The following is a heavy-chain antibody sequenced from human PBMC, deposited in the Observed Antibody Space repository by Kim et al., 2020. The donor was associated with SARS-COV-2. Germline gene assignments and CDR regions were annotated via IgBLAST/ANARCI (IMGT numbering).Heavy chain of an antibody. CDR1: GYSFTSYW. D-gene: IGHD2-15*01. Sequence: GESLKISCKGSGYSFTSYWIGWVRQMPGKGLEWMGIIYPGDSDTRYSPSFQGQVTISADKSISTAYLQWSSLKASDTAMYYCARHFPGGDCSGGSCYSSYYYYGMDVWGQGTTVTVSS. CDR3: ARHFPGGDCSGGSCYSSYYYYGMDV. J-gene: IGHJ6*02. V-gene: IGHV5-51*01. CDR2: IYPGDSDT.